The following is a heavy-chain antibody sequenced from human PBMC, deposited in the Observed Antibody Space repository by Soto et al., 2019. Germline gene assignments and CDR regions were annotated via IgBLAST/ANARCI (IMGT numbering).Heavy chain of an antibody. J-gene: IGHJ6*02. D-gene: IGHD3-10*01. CDR1: GASISSYY. V-gene: IGHV4-59*01. Sequence: QVQLQESGPGLVKPSETLALTCTVSGASISSYYWSWIRQPPGKGLEWLGYILYTGNTNYSPSLKSRVTMSVDTSKNQVSLKLSAVTAADTAVYFCARAAYGLGSYYAPYYYYVMDVWGQGTTGTDSS. CDR2: ILYTGNT. CDR3: ARAAYGLGSYYAPYYYYVMDV.